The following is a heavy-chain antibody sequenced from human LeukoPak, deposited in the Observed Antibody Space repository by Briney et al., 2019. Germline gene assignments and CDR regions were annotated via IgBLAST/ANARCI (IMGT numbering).Heavy chain of an antibody. CDR2: INPNSGGT. V-gene: IGHV1-2*02. Sequence: ASVKVSCKASGYTFTGYYMHWVRQAPGQGLEWMGWINPNSGGTGYAQKFQGRVTMTRNTSISTAYMELSSLRSEDTAVYYCASSGPKKTEYYFDYWGQGTLVTVSS. CDR1: GYTFTGYY. J-gene: IGHJ4*02. D-gene: IGHD5-12*01. CDR3: ASSGPKKTEYYFDY.